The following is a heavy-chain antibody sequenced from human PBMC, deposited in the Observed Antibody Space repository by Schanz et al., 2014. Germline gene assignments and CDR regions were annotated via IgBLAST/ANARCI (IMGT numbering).Heavy chain of an antibody. CDR2: ISGSGGNT. Sequence: EVQLVQSGGGLVQPGGSLRLSCAASGFPFSDYFMAWIRQPPGRGLEWVSIISGSGGNTYYADAVRGRFTISRDNSKNTLYLQMNSLRAEDTAVYYCAKDRSWDYDSSGYFDYWGQGTLVTVSS. CDR1: GFPFSDYF. D-gene: IGHD3-22*01. V-gene: IGHV3-23*04. J-gene: IGHJ4*02. CDR3: AKDRSWDYDSSGYFDY.